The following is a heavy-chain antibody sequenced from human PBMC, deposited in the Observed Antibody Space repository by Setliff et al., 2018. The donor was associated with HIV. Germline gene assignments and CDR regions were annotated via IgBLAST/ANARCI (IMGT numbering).Heavy chain of an antibody. CDR2: IIPIYGTA. CDR1: GGTFSSYA. J-gene: IGHJ6*03. CDR3: ARGRNYDSSGYGDYYYYMDV. Sequence: ASVKVSCKASGGTFSSYAISWVRQAPGQGLEWMGGIIPIYGTANYAQKFQGIVTVTADESTSTAYMQLSSLRSDDTAVYYCARGRNYDSSGYGDYYYYMDVWGKGTTVTVSS. V-gene: IGHV1-69*13. D-gene: IGHD3-22*01.